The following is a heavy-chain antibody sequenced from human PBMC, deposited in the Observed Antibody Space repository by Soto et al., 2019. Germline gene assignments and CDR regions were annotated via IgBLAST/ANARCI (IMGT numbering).Heavy chain of an antibody. CDR1: GDSISGYS. Sequence: PSETLSLTCTFSGDSISGYSWTWVRQPPGKGLEWIGYIYYSGTTNYNPSLKSRVTISVDTSKNQFSLKLSSVTTADTAVYYCARDRVGTTDFDYWGQGTLVTVSS. J-gene: IGHJ4*02. D-gene: IGHD1-26*01. CDR3: ARDRVGTTDFDY. V-gene: IGHV4-59*12. CDR2: IYYSGTT.